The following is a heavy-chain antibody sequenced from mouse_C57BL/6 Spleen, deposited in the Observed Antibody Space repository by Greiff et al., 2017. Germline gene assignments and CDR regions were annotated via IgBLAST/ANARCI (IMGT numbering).Heavy chain of an antibody. D-gene: IGHD1-1*01. Sequence: EVQLQQSGPGLVKPSQSLSLTCSVTGYSITSGYYWNWIRQFPGNKLEWMGYISYDGSNNYNPSLKNRISITRDTPKNQFFLKLNSVTTEDTATYYCARDYYGSSYDWYFDVWGTGTTVTVSS. V-gene: IGHV3-6*01. CDR3: ARDYYGSSYDWYFDV. CDR1: GYSITSGYY. J-gene: IGHJ1*03. CDR2: ISYDGSN.